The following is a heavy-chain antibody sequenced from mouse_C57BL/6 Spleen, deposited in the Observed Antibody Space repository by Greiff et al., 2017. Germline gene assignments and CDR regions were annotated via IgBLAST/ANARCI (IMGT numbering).Heavy chain of an antibody. CDR3: AREAVTGDYYAMDY. CDR2: IWPGGGT. V-gene: IGHV2-9-1*01. CDR1: GFSLTSYA. D-gene: IGHD4-1*01. J-gene: IGHJ4*01. Sequence: VMLVESGPGLVAPSQSLSITCTVSGFSLTSYAISWVRQPPGKGLEWLGVIWPGGGTNYNSALKSRLNISKDNSKSQVFLKMTSLQTEDTARYYCAREAVTGDYYAMDYWGQGTSVTVSS.